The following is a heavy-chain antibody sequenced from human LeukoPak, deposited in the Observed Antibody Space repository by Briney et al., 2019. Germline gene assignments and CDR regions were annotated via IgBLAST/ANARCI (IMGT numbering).Heavy chain of an antibody. CDR2: ISYSGST. CDR1: GGSISSSSYQ. V-gene: IGHV4-39*01. Sequence: SETLSLTCTVSGGSISSSSYQWGWIRQPPGKGLEWIGTISYSGSTYYRPSLKSRFTVSVDTSKNQFSLKLSSVTAADTAVYYCARISIVVVPGYFDYWGQGTLVTVSS. CDR3: ARISIVVVPGYFDY. D-gene: IGHD2-2*01. J-gene: IGHJ4*02.